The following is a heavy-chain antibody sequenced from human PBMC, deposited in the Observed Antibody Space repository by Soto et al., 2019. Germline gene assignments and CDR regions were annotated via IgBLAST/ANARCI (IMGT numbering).Heavy chain of an antibody. V-gene: IGHV3-30-3*01. CDR3: ARDSPYCSGGSCYSYYYGMDV. J-gene: IGHJ6*02. CDR2: VSYDGSKK. D-gene: IGHD2-15*01. Sequence: QVQRVESGGGVVQPGRSLRLSCAASGFTFSSYAMHWVRQAPGKGLEWVAVVSYDGSKKYYADSVKGRFTISRDNSKNTLYLQMNSMRAEDTAVYYCARDSPYCSGGSCYSYYYGMDVWVHGTTVTVSS. CDR1: GFTFSSYA.